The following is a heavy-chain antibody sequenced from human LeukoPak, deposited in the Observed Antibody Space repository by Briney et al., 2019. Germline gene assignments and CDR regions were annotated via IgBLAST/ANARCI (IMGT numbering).Heavy chain of an antibody. V-gene: IGHV1-46*01. CDR2: INPSGGST. D-gene: IGHD2-15*01. Sequence: GASVTVSFKASGYTFTSYYIHWVRQAPGEGLEWMGIINPSGGSTSYAQKFQGRVTMTRDMSTSTVYMELSSLRSEDTAVYYCARVWCSGGSCYSSRGAFDIWGQGTMVTVSS. CDR1: GYTFTSYY. J-gene: IGHJ3*02. CDR3: ARVWCSGGSCYSSRGAFDI.